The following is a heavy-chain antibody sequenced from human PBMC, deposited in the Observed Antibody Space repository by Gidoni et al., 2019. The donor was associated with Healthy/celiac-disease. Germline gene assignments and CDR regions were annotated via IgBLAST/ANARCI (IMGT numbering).Heavy chain of an antibody. CDR1: GGSISRYY. CDR2: IYTSGST. V-gene: IGHV4-4*07. Sequence: QVQLQESGPGLVTPSETLSLTCTLSGGSISRYYWSSTRQPAGKGLEWIGRIYTSGSTNYNPSLKSRVTMSVDTSKNQFSLKLSSVTAADTAVYYCAREKYYYDSSGPGNWFDPWGQGTLVTVSS. J-gene: IGHJ5*02. CDR3: AREKYYYDSSGPGNWFDP. D-gene: IGHD3-22*01.